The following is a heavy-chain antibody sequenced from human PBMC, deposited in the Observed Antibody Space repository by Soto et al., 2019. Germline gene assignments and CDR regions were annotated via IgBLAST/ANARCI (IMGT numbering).Heavy chain of an antibody. CDR2: IYSGGST. D-gene: IGHD3-22*01. V-gene: IGHV3-66*01. CDR3: ARDSSTYYYDSSGSA. CDR1: GFTVSSNY. Sequence: GGSLRLSCAASGFTVSSNYMSWVRQAPGKGLEWVSVIYSGGSTYYADSVKGRFTISRDNSKNTLYLQMNSLRAEDTAVYYCARDSSTYYYDSSGSAWGQGTLVTVSS. J-gene: IGHJ4*02.